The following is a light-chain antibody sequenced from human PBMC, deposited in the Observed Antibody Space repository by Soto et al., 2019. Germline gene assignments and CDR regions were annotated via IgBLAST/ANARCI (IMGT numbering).Light chain of an antibody. V-gene: IGLV2-8*01. CDR1: SSDVGGYNY. CDR2: EVS. J-gene: IGLJ1*01. Sequence: QSALTQPPSASGSPGQSVTISRTGTSSDVGGYNYVSWYQQHPGKAPKLMIYEVSKRPSGVPDRFSGSKSGNTASLTVSGLQAEEEADYYCSSYAGSNNYVFGTGTKVTVL. CDR3: SSYAGSNNYV.